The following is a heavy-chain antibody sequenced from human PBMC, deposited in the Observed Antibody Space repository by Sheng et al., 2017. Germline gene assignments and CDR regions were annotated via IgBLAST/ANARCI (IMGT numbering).Heavy chain of an antibody. CDR1: GGSFSGYY. CDR2: INHSGST. Sequence: QVQLQQWGAGLLKPSETLSLTCAVYGGSFSGYYWSWIRQPPGKGLEWIGEINHSGSTNYNPSLKSRVTISVDTSKNQFSLKLSSVTAADTAVYYCARGLPYQLHRYYYYYGMGRLGA. D-gene: IGHD2-2*01. V-gene: IGHV4-34*01. CDR3: ARGLPYQLHRYYYYYGMGR. J-gene: IGHJ6*01.